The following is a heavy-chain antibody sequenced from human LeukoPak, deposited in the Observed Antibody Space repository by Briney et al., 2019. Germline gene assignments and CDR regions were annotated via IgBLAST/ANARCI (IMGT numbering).Heavy chain of an antibody. CDR3: AIVDTAMDP. J-gene: IGHJ5*02. CDR1: GFTFSNCA. CDR2: IYSGGTT. V-gene: IGHV3-53*01. Sequence: GGSLRLSCAASGFTFSNCAMSWVRQAPGKGLEWVSVIYSGGTTYYADSVKGRFTISRDNSKNTLYLQMNSLRAEDTAVYYCAIVDTAMDPWGQGTLVIVPS. D-gene: IGHD5-18*01.